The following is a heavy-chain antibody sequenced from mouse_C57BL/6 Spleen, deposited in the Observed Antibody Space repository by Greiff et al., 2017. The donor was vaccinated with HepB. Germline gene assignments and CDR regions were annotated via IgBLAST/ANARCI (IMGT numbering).Heavy chain of an antibody. CDR2: INPKNGGT. D-gene: IGHD1-1*01. J-gene: IGHJ3*01. CDR3: ARWDYYGSSPWFAY. CDR1: GYTFTDYY. Sequence: VQLQQSGPELVKPGASVKISCKASGYTFTDYYMNWVKQSHGKSLEWIGDINPKNGGTSYNQKFKGKATLTVDKSSSTAYMELRSLTSEDSAVYDCARWDYYGSSPWFAYWGQGTLVTVSA. V-gene: IGHV1-26*01.